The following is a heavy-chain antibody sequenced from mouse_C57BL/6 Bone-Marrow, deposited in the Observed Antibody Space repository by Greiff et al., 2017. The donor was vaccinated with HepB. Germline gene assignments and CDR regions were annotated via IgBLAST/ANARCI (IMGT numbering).Heavy chain of an antibody. CDR1: GYTFTSYG. CDR2: IYPRSGNT. CDR3: AREGAVVARYYAMDY. Sequence: VQLQQSGAELARPGASVKLSCKASGYTFTSYGISWVKQRTGQGLEWIGEIYPRSGNTYYNEKFKGKATLTADKSSSTAYMELRSLTSEDSAVYFCAREGAVVARYYAMDYWGQGTSVTVSS. J-gene: IGHJ4*01. D-gene: IGHD1-1*01. V-gene: IGHV1-81*01.